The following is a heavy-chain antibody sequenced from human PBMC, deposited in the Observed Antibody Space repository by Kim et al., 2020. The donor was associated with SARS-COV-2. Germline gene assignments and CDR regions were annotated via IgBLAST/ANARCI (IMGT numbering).Heavy chain of an antibody. CDR3: ARGSRSSFSVY. CDR2: INHSGST. Sequence: SETLSLPCAVYGGSFSGYYWSWIRQPPGKGLEWIGEINHSGSTNYNPSLKSRVTISVDTSKNQFSLKLSSVTAADTAVYYCARGSRSSFSVYWGQGTLVTVSS. D-gene: IGHD6-19*01. J-gene: IGHJ4*02. V-gene: IGHV4-34*01. CDR1: GGSFSGYY.